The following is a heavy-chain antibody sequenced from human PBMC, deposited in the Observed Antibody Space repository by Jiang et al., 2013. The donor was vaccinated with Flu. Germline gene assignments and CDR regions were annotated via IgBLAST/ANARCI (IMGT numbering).Heavy chain of an antibody. D-gene: IGHD6-6*01. CDR2: IDPSDSYT. CDR3: ARPSGYSSSPFGGYYYYYYGMDV. CDR1: GYSFTSYW. Sequence: GAEVKKPGESLRISCKGSGYSFTSYWISWVRQMPGKGLEWMGRIDPSDSYTNYSPSFQGHVTISADKSISTAYLQWSSLKASDTAMYYCARPSGYSSSPFGGYYYYYYGMDVWGQGTTVTVSS. J-gene: IGHJ6*02. V-gene: IGHV5-10-1*01.